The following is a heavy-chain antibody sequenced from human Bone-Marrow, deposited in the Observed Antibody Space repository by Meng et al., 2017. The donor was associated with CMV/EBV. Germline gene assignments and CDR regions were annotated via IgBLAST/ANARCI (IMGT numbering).Heavy chain of an antibody. J-gene: IGHJ6*02. Sequence: PSVKVSCKASGYTFTSYYMHWVRQAPGQGLEWMGIINPSGGSTSYAQKFQGRVTMTRDTSTSTVYMELSSLRSEDTAVYYCAREVAANYYYYGMDVWGQGTTVTVSS. CDR2: INPSGGST. CDR1: GYTFTSYY. CDR3: AREVAANYYYYGMDV. V-gene: IGHV1-46*01. D-gene: IGHD6-19*01.